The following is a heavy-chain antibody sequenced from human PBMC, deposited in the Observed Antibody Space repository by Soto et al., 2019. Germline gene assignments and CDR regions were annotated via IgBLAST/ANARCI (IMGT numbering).Heavy chain of an antibody. V-gene: IGHV1-3*01. Sequence: ASVKVSCKASGYTFTSYAMHWVRQAPGQRLEWMGWINAGNGNTKYSQKFQGRVTITRDTSASTAYMELSSLRSEDTAVYYCGRPPRITGTKGALDYWGQGTLVTVSS. CDR2: INAGNGNT. CDR3: GRPPRITGTKGALDY. CDR1: GYTFTSYA. J-gene: IGHJ4*02. D-gene: IGHD1-20*01.